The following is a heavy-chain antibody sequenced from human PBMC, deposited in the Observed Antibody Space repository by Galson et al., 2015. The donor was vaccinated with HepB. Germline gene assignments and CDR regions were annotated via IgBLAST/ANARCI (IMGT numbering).Heavy chain of an antibody. V-gene: IGHV3-30-3*01. J-gene: IGHJ4*02. Sequence: SLRLSCAASGFTLSRYVMYWVRQAPGKGLEWVALTSNDGASRYYADFVKGRFTISRDNPKNTLYLQMHSLRPADTAVYLCARGGTTEKLDSWGQGTLVTVSS. CDR2: TSNDGASR. CDR1: GFTLSRYV. CDR3: ARGGTTEKLDS. D-gene: IGHD1-1*01.